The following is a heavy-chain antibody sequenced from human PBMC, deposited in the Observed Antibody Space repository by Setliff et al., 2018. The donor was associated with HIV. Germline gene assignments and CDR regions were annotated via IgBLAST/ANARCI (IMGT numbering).Heavy chain of an antibody. Sequence: SETLSLTCTVSGGSISSYYWSWIRQSPGKGLEWLGYIYYSGSTNYNPSLKSRVTISVDTSKNQFSLTLNSVTAADTAVYYFARGPAGRLVFLSYWGQGTLVTVSS. J-gene: IGHJ4*02. CDR3: ARGPAGRLVFLSY. V-gene: IGHV4-59*01. CDR2: IYYSGST. CDR1: GGSISSYY. D-gene: IGHD6-6*01.